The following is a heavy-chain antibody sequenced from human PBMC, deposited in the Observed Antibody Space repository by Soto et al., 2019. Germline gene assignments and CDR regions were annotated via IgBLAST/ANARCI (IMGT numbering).Heavy chain of an antibody. CDR3: STPRACLGGVSDY. Sequence: QVQLVESGGGVVQPGRSLRLSCAASGFTFSSYAMHWVRQAPGKGLEWVAVISYDGSNKYYADSVKGRFTISRDNXNNTLYLQMHSLRAEDTAVYYCSTPRACLGGVSDYWGQGTLVTFSS. V-gene: IGHV3-30-3*01. CDR2: ISYDGSNK. D-gene: IGHD3-16*01. J-gene: IGHJ4*02. CDR1: GFTFSSYA.